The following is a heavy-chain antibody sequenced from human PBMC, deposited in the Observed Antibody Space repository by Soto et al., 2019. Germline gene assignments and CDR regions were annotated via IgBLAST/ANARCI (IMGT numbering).Heavy chain of an antibody. CDR2: ISYDGSNK. CDR1: GFTFSSYA. J-gene: IGHJ4*02. D-gene: IGHD5-12*01. V-gene: IGHV3-30-3*01. Sequence: QVQLVESGGGVVQPGRSLRLSCAASGFTFSSYAMHWVRQAPGKGLEWVAVISYDGSNKYYADSVKGRFTISRDNSKNTLYLKMNSLRAEDTALYYCARDRRGSLDYWGQGTLVTVSS. CDR3: ARDRRGSLDY.